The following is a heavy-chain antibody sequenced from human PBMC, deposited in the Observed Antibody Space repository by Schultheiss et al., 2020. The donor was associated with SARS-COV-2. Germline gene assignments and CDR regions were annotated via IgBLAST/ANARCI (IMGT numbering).Heavy chain of an antibody. D-gene: IGHD3-3*01. V-gene: IGHV1-46*01. J-gene: IGHJ6*02. CDR2: INPSGGST. Sequence: ASVKVSCKASGYTFTGYYMHWVRQAPGQGLEWMGIINPSGGSTSYAQKFQGRVTMTSNTSISTAYMELRSLRSDDTAVYYCARGTICMDVWGQGTTVTVSS. CDR1: GYTFTGYY. CDR3: ARGTICMDV.